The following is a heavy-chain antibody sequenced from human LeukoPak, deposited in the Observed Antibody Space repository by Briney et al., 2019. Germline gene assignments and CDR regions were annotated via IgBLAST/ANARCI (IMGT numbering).Heavy chain of an antibody. D-gene: IGHD3-9*01. CDR2: IYTSGST. J-gene: IGHJ3*02. CDR3: AQGRTYDIFEGWAFDI. CDR1: GGSISSGSYY. Sequence: SETLSLTCTVSGGSISSGSYYWSWIRQPAGKGLEWIGRIYTSGSTNYNPSLKSRVTISVDTSKNQFSLKLSSVTAADTAVYYCAQGRTYDIFEGWAFDIWGQGTMVTVSS. V-gene: IGHV4-61*02.